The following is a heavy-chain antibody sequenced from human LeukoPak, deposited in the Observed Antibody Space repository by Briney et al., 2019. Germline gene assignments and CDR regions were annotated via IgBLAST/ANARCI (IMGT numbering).Heavy chain of an antibody. V-gene: IGHV3-23*01. CDR2: ISGSGGST. CDR3: VKKYIAVAAGSYYFDY. Sequence: PGGSLRLSCAASGFTFSSYAMSWVRQAPGKGLEWVSAISGSGGSTYYADSVKGRFTISRDNSKNTLYLQMNSLKAEDTAVYYCVKKYIAVAAGSYYFDYWGQGTLVTVSS. D-gene: IGHD6-19*01. J-gene: IGHJ4*02. CDR1: GFTFSSYA.